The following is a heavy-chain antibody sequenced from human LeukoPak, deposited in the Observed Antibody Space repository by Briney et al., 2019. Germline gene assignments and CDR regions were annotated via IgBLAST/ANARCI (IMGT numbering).Heavy chain of an antibody. CDR1: GYSFTSYV. J-gene: IGHJ4*02. CDR3: AREDGPIEY. V-gene: IGHV1-3*01. CDR2: INAGNGDT. D-gene: IGHD5-24*01. Sequence: GASVKVSCKAAGYSFTSYVMQWVRQAPGQRLEWMGWINAGNGDTKYSQKFQGRVTITRDTSASTAYMELSSLRPEDTAMCYCAREDGPIEYWGQGTLATVSS.